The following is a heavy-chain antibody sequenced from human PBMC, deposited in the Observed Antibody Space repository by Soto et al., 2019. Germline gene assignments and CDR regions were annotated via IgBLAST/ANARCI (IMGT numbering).Heavy chain of an antibody. J-gene: IGHJ4*02. CDR3: ARLRDYSNYRIDY. V-gene: IGHV3-21*01. Sequence: PGGSLRLSCAASGFTFSSYSMNWVRQAPGKGLEWVSSISSSSSNIYYADSVKGRFTISRDNAKNSLYLQMNSLRAEDTAVYYCARLRDYSNYRIDYWGQGTLVTVSS. D-gene: IGHD4-4*01. CDR1: GFTFSSYS. CDR2: ISSSSSNI.